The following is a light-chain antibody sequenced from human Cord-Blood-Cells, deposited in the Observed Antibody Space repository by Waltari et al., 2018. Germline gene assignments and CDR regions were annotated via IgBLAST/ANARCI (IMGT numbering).Light chain of an antibody. J-gene: IGLJ1*01. V-gene: IGLV2-11*01. Sequence: QSALTRPRSVSGSPGPSVTISCTGTSSAVGCSNYVSWYQQHPGKAPKLMIYDVSKRPSGVPDRFSGSKSGNTASLTISGLQAEDEADYYCCSYAGSYTYVFGTGTKVTVL. CDR1: SSAVGCSNY. CDR3: CSYAGSYTYV. CDR2: DVS.